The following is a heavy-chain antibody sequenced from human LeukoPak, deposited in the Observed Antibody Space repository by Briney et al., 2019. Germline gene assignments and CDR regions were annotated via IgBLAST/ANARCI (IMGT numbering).Heavy chain of an antibody. CDR3: ARDMGGYSGYDYDY. D-gene: IGHD5-12*01. Sequence: ASVKVSCKASGGTFSSYAISWVRQAPGQGLEWMGRIIPILGIANYAQKFQGRVTITADKSTSTAYMELSSLRSEDTAAYYCARDMGGYSGYDYDYWGQGTLVTASS. V-gene: IGHV1-69*04. CDR2: IIPILGIA. J-gene: IGHJ4*02. CDR1: GGTFSSYA.